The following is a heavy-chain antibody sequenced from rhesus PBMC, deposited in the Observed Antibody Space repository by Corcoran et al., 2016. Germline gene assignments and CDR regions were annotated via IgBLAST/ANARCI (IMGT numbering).Heavy chain of an antibody. V-gene: IGHV4S14*01. CDR1: GYSFSSGYY. J-gene: IGHJ1*01. CDR3: ARRAVSGFYFEL. CDR2: ISSGGDN. Sequence: QVQLQESGPGLVKPSETLSLTCAVSGYSFSSGYYWGWIRQPLGKGLEWIGHISSGGDNYRSPSLKSRVTLSVDTSKNQFSLKLSSVTAADTAVYYCARRAVSGFYFELWGQGALVTVSS. D-gene: IGHD5-24*01.